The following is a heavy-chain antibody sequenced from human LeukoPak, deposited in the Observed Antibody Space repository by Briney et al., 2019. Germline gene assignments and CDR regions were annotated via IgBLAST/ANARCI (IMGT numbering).Heavy chain of an antibody. D-gene: IGHD3-10*01. CDR3: ARADNYGSGSYFLYYYYGMDV. V-gene: IGHV1-8*01. Sequence: ASVKVSCKASGYTFTSYDINWVRQATGQGLEWMGWMNPNSGSTAYAQKFQGRVTMTRDTSISTAYMELSRLRSDDTAVYYCARADNYGSGSYFLYYYYGMDVWGQGTTVTVSS. J-gene: IGHJ6*02. CDR2: MNPNSGST. CDR1: GYTFTSYD.